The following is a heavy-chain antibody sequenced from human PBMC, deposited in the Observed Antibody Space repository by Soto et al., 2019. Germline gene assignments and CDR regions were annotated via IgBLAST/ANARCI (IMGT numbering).Heavy chain of an antibody. CDR1: GFTFSSYG. V-gene: IGHV3-30*18. Sequence: QVQLVESGGGVVQPGRSLRLSCAASGFTFSSYGMHWVRQAPGKGLEWVAVISYDGSNKYYADSVTGRFTISRDNSKNTLYLQMNSLRAEDTAVYYCAKDLTYFNSVPAATEGTYYGGQGTLVTVSS. D-gene: IGHD2-2*01. CDR2: ISYDGSNK. CDR3: AKDLTYFNSVPAATEGTYY. J-gene: IGHJ4*02.